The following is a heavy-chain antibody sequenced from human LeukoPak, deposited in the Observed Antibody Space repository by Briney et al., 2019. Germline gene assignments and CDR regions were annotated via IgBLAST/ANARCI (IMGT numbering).Heavy chain of an antibody. CDR1: GFTFTTYW. V-gene: IGHV3-7*01. CDR2: INQDGSEK. D-gene: IGHD6-13*01. Sequence: GGSLRLSCAASGFTFTTYWMSWLRQAPGKGLEWVANINQDGSEKYYVDSVEGRFTISRDNSKNTLYLQMNSLRAEDTAVYYCAKDSEIAAAGSYWYFDLWGRGTLVTVSS. CDR3: AKDSEIAAAGSYWYFDL. J-gene: IGHJ2*01.